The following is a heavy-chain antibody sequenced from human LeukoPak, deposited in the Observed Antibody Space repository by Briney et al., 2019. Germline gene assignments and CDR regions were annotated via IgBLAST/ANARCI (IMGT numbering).Heavy chain of an antibody. Sequence: PSETLSLTCTVSGGSISSSSYYWGWIRQPPGKGLEWIGSIYYSGSTYYNPSLKSRVTISVDTSENQFSLKLSSVTAADTAVYYCWVVPYRQLFDYWGQGTLVTVSS. J-gene: IGHJ4*02. D-gene: IGHD2-2*01. CDR1: GGSISSSSYY. CDR3: WVVPYRQLFDY. V-gene: IGHV4-39*01. CDR2: IYYSGST.